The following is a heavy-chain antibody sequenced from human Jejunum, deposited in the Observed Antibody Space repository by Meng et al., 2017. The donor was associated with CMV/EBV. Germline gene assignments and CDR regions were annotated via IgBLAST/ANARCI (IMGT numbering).Heavy chain of an antibody. CDR2: IHYHGNA. CDR3: ARGDIFRGIDY. J-gene: IGHJ4*02. V-gene: IGHV4-30-4*08. Sequence: RLQGLGLSLPIPYQTLSLSCTFSGDSISSGDYSWNWIRQSPGKGLEWIGYIHYHGNAYYNPSLQSRVSISVDTSKNEFSLNLNSVTSADTALYFCARGDIFRGIDYWGQGTLVTVSS. D-gene: IGHD3-9*01. CDR1: GDSISSGDYS.